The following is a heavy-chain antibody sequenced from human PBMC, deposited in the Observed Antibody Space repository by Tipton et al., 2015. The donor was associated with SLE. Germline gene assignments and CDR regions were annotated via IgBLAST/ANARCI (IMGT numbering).Heavy chain of an antibody. D-gene: IGHD5-12*01. J-gene: IGHJ4*02. CDR1: GFTFTSSG. Sequence: QLVQSGAEVKKPGASVKVSCKTSGFTFTSSGISWVRQAPGQGLEWMGWISTYSGTTNYAQQLQGRVTMTADTSTSTAYMELRSLRADVTAVYYCARSIVATTDFDYWGQGTLVTVSA. V-gene: IGHV1-18*01. CDR2: ISTYSGTT. CDR3: ARSIVATTDFDY.